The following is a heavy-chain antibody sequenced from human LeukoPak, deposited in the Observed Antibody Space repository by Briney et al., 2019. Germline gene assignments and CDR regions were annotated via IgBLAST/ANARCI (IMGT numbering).Heavy chain of an antibody. CDR1: GFTFSSYS. CDR3: ARVGVRGVIYYYMDV. Sequence: GGSMRLSCAASGFTFSSYSMNWVRQAPGKGLEWVSSISSSSSYIYYADSVKGRFTISRDNAKNSLYLQMNSLRAEDTAVYYCARVGVRGVIYYYMDVWGKGTTVTVSS. D-gene: IGHD3-10*01. J-gene: IGHJ6*03. CDR2: ISSSSSYI. V-gene: IGHV3-21*01.